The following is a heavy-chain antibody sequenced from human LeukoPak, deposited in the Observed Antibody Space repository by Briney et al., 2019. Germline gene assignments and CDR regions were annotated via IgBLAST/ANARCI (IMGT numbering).Heavy chain of an antibody. J-gene: IGHJ4*02. CDR2: ISSSSSTI. CDR3: ARDSITIFGVINY. V-gene: IGHV3-48*01. D-gene: IGHD3-3*01. Sequence: GGSLRFSCAASGFTFSSYSMNWVRQAPGKGLEWVSYISSSSSTIYYADSVKGRFTISRDNAKNSLYLQMNSLRAEDTAVYYCARDSITIFGVINYWGQGTLVTVSS. CDR1: GFTFSSYS.